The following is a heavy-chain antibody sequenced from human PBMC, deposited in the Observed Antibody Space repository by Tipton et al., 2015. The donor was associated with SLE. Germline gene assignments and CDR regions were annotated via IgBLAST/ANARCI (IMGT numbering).Heavy chain of an antibody. Sequence: TLSLTCTVSGGSISSHYWSWIRQPPGKGLEWIGYIYYSGSTNYNPSLKSRVTMSVDTSKNQFSLKLSSVTAADTAVYYCARNHYHISTGYSDAFDIWGQGTMVTVSS. CDR3: ARNHYHISTGYSDAFDI. V-gene: IGHV4-59*11. J-gene: IGHJ3*02. CDR1: GGSISSHY. D-gene: IGHD3-9*01. CDR2: IYYSGST.